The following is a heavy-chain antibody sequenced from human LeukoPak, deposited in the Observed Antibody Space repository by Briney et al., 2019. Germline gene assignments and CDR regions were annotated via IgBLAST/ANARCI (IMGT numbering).Heavy chain of an antibody. J-gene: IGHJ4*02. CDR2: IYYSGST. D-gene: IGHD2-2*01. CDR3: ASGSSVSYFDY. Sequence: SETLSLTCTVPGGSISSYYWSWIRQPPGKGLEWIGYIYYSGSTNYNPSLKSRITISVDTSKNQFSLKLSSVTAADTAVYYCASGSSVSYFDYWGQGTLVTVSS. V-gene: IGHV4-59*12. CDR1: GGSISSYY.